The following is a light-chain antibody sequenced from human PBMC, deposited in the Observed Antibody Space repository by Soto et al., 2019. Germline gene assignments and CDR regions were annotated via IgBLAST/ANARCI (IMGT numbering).Light chain of an antibody. V-gene: IGKV3-20*01. Sequence: EIVLTQSPGTLSLSPGERATLSCRASQSVSNSYLAWYQQTPGQAPRLLIYGASNRATGIPDRFSGSGSGTDFTLTISRLEPEDFAVYYCQQYGSSGTFGQGTKVDIK. CDR2: GAS. CDR3: QQYGSSGT. J-gene: IGKJ1*01. CDR1: QSVSNSY.